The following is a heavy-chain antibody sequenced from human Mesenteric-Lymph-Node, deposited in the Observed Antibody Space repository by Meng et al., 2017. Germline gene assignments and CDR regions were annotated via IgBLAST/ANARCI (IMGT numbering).Heavy chain of an antibody. J-gene: IGHJ3*02. CDR2: IKSKTDGGTT. CDR1: GFTFSNAW. D-gene: IGHD3-16*02. V-gene: IGHV3-15*01. Sequence: GESLKISCAASGFTFSNAWMSWVRQAPGKGLEWVGRIKSKTDGGTTDYAAPVKGRFTISRDDSKNTLYLQMNSLKTEDTAVYYCTTDDDYVWGSYRYLVGASANDAFDIWGQGTMVTVSS. CDR3: TTDDDYVWGSYRYLVGASANDAFDI.